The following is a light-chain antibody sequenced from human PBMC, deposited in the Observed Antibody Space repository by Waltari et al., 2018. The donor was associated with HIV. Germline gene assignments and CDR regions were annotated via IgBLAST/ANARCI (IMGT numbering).Light chain of an antibody. V-gene: IGLV1-44*01. CDR3: TRGDDSLNVWV. J-gene: IGLJ3*02. CDR2: SND. CDR1: SSYIGRKT. Sequence: QSVLTQPPSASGTPGQMVTISCSGGSSYIGRKTVDWYQQLPGTAPKLLIYSNDQRPSGIPDRFSFSKAGTSASLALSCPHAEVEADQYGTRGDDSLNVWVFGGGTKLPVL.